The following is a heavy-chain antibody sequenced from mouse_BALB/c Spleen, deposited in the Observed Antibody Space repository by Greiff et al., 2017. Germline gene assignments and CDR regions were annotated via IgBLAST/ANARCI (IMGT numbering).Heavy chain of an antibody. V-gene: IGHV4-1*02. CDR1: GFDFSRYW. CDR2: INPDSSTI. Sequence: EVKVIESGGGLVQPGGSLKLSCAASGFDFSRYWMSWVRQAPGKGLEWIGEINPDSSTINYTPSLKDKFIISRDNAKNTLYLQMSKVRSEDTALYYCARPSHYYGYGYWGQGTTLTVSS. D-gene: IGHD1-2*01. CDR3: ARPSHYYGYGY. J-gene: IGHJ2*01.